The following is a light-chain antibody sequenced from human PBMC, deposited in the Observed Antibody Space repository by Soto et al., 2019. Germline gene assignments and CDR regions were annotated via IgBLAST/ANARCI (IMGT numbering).Light chain of an antibody. Sequence: EIVLTQSLATLSLSPGERATLSCRASQSVSKYLAWYQQKPGQTPRLLIYEASNRATGIPARFSASGSGTDFTLTISSLEPEDFAVYYCQQRYSWVTFGGGTKVEIK. V-gene: IGKV3-11*01. CDR2: EAS. J-gene: IGKJ4*01. CDR1: QSVSKY. CDR3: QQRYSWVT.